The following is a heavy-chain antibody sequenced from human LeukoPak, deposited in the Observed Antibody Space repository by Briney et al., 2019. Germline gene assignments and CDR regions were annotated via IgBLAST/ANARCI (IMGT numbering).Heavy chain of an antibody. D-gene: IGHD3-22*01. CDR1: GFTFSSYA. CDR3: AKRPRDSSGYYLGAFDM. J-gene: IGHJ3*02. CDR2: IYASGSAT. Sequence: GGSLRLSCEASGFTFSSYAMTWVRQAPGKGLEWVSGIYASGSATHYADTVKGRFTISRDNSKNTLYLQMNSLRAEDTAVYYCAKRPRDSSGYYLGAFDMWGQGTVVTVFS. V-gene: IGHV3-23*01.